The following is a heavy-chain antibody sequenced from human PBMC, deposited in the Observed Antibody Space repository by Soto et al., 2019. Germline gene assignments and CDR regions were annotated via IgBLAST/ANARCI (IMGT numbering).Heavy chain of an antibody. CDR2: IYSGGST. J-gene: IGHJ4*02. Sequence: PGGSLRLSCAASGFNFINSYMSWVRQAPGKGLEWVSVIYSGGSTFYADSVKGRFTISRDNSNSKVSLEMKNLRAEDTAVYYCARDFTGYFDYWGQGALVTVSS. V-gene: IGHV3-53*01. CDR1: GFNFINSY. CDR3: ARDFTGYFDY.